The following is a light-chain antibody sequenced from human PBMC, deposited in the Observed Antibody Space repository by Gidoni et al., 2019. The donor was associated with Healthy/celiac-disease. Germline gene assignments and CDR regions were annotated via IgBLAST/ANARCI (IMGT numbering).Light chain of an antibody. J-gene: IGKJ2*01. Sequence: LVMTQSPLSLPVTPGEPASISCRSSQSLLPSTGYNYLDGYLQKPGQSPHLLIYLGSNRAAGVLDRFMGSGSCRDFTLKISRGEAEDVVVYYCMQALQTPPTTFGQGTKLEIK. CDR3: MQALQTPPTT. CDR1: QSLLPSTGYNY. CDR2: LGS. V-gene: IGKV2-28*01.